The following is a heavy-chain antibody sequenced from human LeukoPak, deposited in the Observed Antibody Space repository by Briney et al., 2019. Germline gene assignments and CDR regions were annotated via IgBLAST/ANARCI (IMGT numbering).Heavy chain of an antibody. J-gene: IGHJ4*02. V-gene: IGHV4-59*01. D-gene: IGHD4-17*01. Sequence: SETLSLTCTVSGGSISSYYWSWIRQPPGKGLEWIGYIYYSGSTNYNPSLKSRVTISVDTSKNQFSLKLSSVTAADTAVYYCAREHDYGDYASDWGQGTLVTVSS. CDR1: GGSISSYY. CDR3: AREHDYGDYASD. CDR2: IYYSGST.